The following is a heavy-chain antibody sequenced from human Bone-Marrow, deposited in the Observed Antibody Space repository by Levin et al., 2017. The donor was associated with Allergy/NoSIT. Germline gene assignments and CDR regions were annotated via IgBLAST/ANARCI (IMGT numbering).Heavy chain of an antibody. Sequence: GESLKISCAASGFTFSSYAMHWVRQAPGKGLEWVAVISYDGSNKYYADSVKGRFTISRDNSKNTLYLQMNSLRAEDTAVYYCARGSYSGYDYVDYFDYWGQGTLVTVSS. CDR3: ARGSYSGYDYVDYFDY. J-gene: IGHJ4*02. V-gene: IGHV3-30-3*01. CDR1: GFTFSSYA. CDR2: ISYDGSNK. D-gene: IGHD5-12*01.